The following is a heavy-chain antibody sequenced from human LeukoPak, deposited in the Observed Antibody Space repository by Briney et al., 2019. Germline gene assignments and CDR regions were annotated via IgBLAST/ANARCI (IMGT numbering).Heavy chain of an antibody. Sequence: SETLSLTCTVSGGSISSYYWSWIRQPPGVGLEWIGYIYYSGTTNYNPSLKSRVTISVDTSKNQFSLKLSSVTAADTAVYYCARGVYIAAAQYGYWGQGTLVTVSS. D-gene: IGHD6-13*01. J-gene: IGHJ4*02. CDR3: ARGVYIAAAQYGY. CDR1: GGSISSYY. V-gene: IGHV4-59*01. CDR2: IYYSGTT.